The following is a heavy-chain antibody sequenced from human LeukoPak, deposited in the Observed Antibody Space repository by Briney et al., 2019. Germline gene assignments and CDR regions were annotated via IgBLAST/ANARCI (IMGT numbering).Heavy chain of an antibody. J-gene: IGHJ3*02. V-gene: IGHV4-59*01. Sequence: SETLSLTCTVSGGSISSYYWSWIRQPPGKGLKWIGYIYYSGSTNYNPSLKSRVTISVDTSKNQFSLKLSSVTAADTAVYYCARDLGIAAAEGAFDIWGQGTMVTVSS. CDR1: GGSISSYY. D-gene: IGHD6-13*01. CDR3: ARDLGIAAAEGAFDI. CDR2: IYYSGST.